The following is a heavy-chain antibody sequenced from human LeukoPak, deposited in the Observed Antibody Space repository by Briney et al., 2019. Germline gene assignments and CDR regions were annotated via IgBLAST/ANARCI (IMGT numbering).Heavy chain of an antibody. J-gene: IGHJ4*02. CDR2: IYHSGTT. V-gene: IGHV4-4*02. Sequence: SETLSLTCTVSGGSISSSNWWSWVRQSPGKGLESIGEIYHSGTTNYNPSLKSRVTMSVDKSRNQFSLELSSVTAADTAVYYCARGGDGYPFDYWGQGTLVTVSS. CDR1: GGSISSSNW. D-gene: IGHD5-24*01. CDR3: ARGGDGYPFDY.